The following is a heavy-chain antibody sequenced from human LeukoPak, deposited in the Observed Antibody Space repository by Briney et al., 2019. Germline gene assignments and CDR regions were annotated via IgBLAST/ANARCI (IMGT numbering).Heavy chain of an antibody. CDR1: SGSISSYY. J-gene: IGHJ3*02. Sequence: PSETLSLTCTVSSGSISSYYWSWMRQPPGKGLEWIGYIYYSGTTNYNPYLKSRVTISVDTSKNQFSMKLRSVTAADTAVYYCARGGWSAFDIWGQGTMVTVSS. V-gene: IGHV4-59*01. D-gene: IGHD3-10*01. CDR3: ARGGWSAFDI. CDR2: IYYSGTT.